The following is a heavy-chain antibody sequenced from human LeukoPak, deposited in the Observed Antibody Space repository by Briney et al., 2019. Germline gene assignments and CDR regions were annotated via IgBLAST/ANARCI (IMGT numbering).Heavy chain of an antibody. J-gene: IGHJ4*02. Sequence: GGSLRLSCEASGFSFADYEMSWFRQAPGKGPEWILYIGATGNTKYYADSVRGRFSISRDNAKSSLYLQMSTLRVDDTAVYYCARDRAFGVDFDYWGQGTLVTVSS. CDR3: ARDRAFGVDFDY. CDR1: GFSFADYE. D-gene: IGHD3-16*01. CDR2: IGATGNTK. V-gene: IGHV3-11*01.